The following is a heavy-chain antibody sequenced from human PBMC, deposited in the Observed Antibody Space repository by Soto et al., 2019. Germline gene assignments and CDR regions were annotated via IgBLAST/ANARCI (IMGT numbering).Heavy chain of an antibody. CDR2: ISYDGSNK. Sequence: PGGSLRLSCAASGFTFSSYGMHWVRQAPGKGLEWVAVISYDGSNKYYADSVKGRFTISRDNSKNTLYLQMNGLRAEDTAVYYCAKGARLRLGELSLAMAYWGQGTLVTVSS. D-gene: IGHD3-16*02. CDR3: AKGARLRLGELSLAMAY. V-gene: IGHV3-30*18. J-gene: IGHJ4*02. CDR1: GFTFSSYG.